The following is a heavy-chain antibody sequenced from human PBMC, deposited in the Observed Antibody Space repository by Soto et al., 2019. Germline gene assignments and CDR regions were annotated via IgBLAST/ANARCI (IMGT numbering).Heavy chain of an antibody. J-gene: IGHJ4*02. CDR3: FGAQYFGDY. CDR1: GFTFNNYG. CDR2: ISYDGSNK. V-gene: IGHV3-30*03. D-gene: IGHD2-2*01. Sequence: QVQLVESGGGVVQPGRSLRLSCGASGFTFNNYGMQWVRQAPGKGLEWVALISYDGSNKYYADSVKGRFTISRDTSKNPLYLQMNSLRTLDTAVYYFFGAQYFGDYWGQGTLVTVPS.